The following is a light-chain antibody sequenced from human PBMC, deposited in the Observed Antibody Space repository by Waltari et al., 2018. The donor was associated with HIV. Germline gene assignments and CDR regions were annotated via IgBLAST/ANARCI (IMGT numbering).Light chain of an antibody. J-gene: IGLJ1*01. CDR3: CSYAGAYTYV. CDR2: EVD. V-gene: IGLV2-11*01. Sequence: QSALTQPRSVSGSPVQSVTISCTGTSSDIGYFDYVSCYQQYPWKAPKVIIYEVDQRPSGVPDRFTGSKSGITASLTISGLQGEDEADYYCCSYAGAYTYVFGTGTKVNVL. CDR1: SSDIGYFDY.